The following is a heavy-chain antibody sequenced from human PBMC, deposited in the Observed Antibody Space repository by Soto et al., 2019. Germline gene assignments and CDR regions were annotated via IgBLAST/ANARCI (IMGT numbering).Heavy chain of an antibody. V-gene: IGHV4-4*07. D-gene: IGHD3-22*01. CDR2: IYTSGST. CDR3: ARDPIVVVAQGDAFDI. Sequence: SETLSLTCSVSGGSISSYYWSWIRQPAGKGLEWIGRIYTSGSTNYNPSLKSRVTMSVDTSKNQFSLKLSSVTAADTAVHYCARDPIVVVAQGDAFDIWGQGIMVTVSS. J-gene: IGHJ3*02. CDR1: GGSISSYY.